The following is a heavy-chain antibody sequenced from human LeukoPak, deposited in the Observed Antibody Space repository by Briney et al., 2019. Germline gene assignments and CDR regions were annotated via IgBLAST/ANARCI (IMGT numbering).Heavy chain of an antibody. Sequence: ASVKVSCKASGYIFTSYFMHWVRQAPGQGLEWMGLINPSGGSTRYAQKFQGRVTMTRDMSTSTVYMELSSLRSEDTAVYYCASNTGTVFDYWGQGALVTVSS. CDR2: INPSGGST. V-gene: IGHV1-46*01. D-gene: IGHD7-27*01. CDR3: ASNTGTVFDY. CDR1: GYIFTSYF. J-gene: IGHJ4*02.